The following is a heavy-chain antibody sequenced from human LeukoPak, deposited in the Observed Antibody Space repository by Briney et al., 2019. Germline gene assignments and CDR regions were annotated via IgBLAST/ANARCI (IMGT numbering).Heavy chain of an antibody. Sequence: ASVKVSCKASGYTFTDYYIHWVRQAPGQGLEWMGWVNPNSGGTNYAQKLQGRVTMTTDTSTSTAYMELRSLRSDDTAVYYCARENRDVLLWFGELKNWFDPWGQGTLVTVSS. D-gene: IGHD3-10*01. CDR2: VNPNSGGT. J-gene: IGHJ5*02. CDR3: ARENRDVLLWFGELKNWFDP. CDR1: GYTFTDYY. V-gene: IGHV1-2*02.